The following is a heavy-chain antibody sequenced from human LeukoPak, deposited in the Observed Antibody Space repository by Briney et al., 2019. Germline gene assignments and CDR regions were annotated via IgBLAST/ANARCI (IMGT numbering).Heavy chain of an antibody. D-gene: IGHD1-26*01. V-gene: IGHV3-21*01. Sequence: GGSLRLSCAAPGFTFSNYNMNWVRQAPGKGLEWISSITSSSSYKFYADSVKGRFTVSRDNAKNSLYLQMNSLRAEDTAVYYCARDPYSGAYYEGYYYYYMDVWGKGTTVTVSS. CDR3: ARDPYSGAYYEGYYYYYMDV. J-gene: IGHJ6*03. CDR1: GFTFSNYN. CDR2: ITSSSSYK.